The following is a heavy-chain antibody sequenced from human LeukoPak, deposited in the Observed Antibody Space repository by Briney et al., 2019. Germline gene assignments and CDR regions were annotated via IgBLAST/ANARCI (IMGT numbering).Heavy chain of an antibody. CDR2: ISGSGGSS. D-gene: IGHD6-19*01. Sequence: PGGSLRLSCAASGFTFGSYAMSWVRQAPGKGLEWVSSISGSGGSSYYADSVKGRFTISRDNSKNTLYLQMNSLRAEDTAVYYCAKVPRAIAVAGTVAPRGHWFDPWGQGTLVTVSS. CDR3: AKVPRAIAVAGTVAPRGHWFDP. CDR1: GFTFGSYA. J-gene: IGHJ5*02. V-gene: IGHV3-23*01.